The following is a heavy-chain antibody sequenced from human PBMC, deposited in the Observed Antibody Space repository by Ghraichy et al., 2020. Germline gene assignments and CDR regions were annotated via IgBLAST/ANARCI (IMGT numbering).Heavy chain of an antibody. V-gene: IGHV4-4*02. CDR3: ARGYAGAESSGWSP. J-gene: IGHJ5*02. CDR1: GGSISSSNW. D-gene: IGHD6-19*01. Sequence: SETLSLTCAVSGGSISSSNWWSWVRQPPGKGLEWIGEIYHSGSTNYNPSLKSRVTISVDKSKNQFSLKLSSVTAADTAVYYCARGYAGAESSGWSPWGQGTLVTVSS. CDR2: IYHSGST.